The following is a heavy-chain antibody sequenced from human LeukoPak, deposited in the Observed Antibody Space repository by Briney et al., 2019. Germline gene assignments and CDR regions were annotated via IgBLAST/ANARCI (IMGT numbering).Heavy chain of an antibody. Sequence: GGSLRLSCAASGFTFSSYGMHWVRQAPGKGLEWVAVISYDGSNKYYADSVKGRFTISRDNSKSTLYLQMNSLRAEDTAVYYCAKEPYDSSGYSTPDYWGQGTLVTVSS. CDR3: AKEPYDSSGYSTPDY. CDR2: ISYDGSNK. D-gene: IGHD3-22*01. J-gene: IGHJ4*02. V-gene: IGHV3-30*18. CDR1: GFTFSSYG.